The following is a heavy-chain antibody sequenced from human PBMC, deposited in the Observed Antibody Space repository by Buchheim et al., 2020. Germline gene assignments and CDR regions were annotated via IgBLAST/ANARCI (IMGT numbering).Heavy chain of an antibody. CDR2: IYYSGST. V-gene: IGHV4-39*01. CDR1: GGSISSSSYY. CDR3: ARLGTDYGDYVGAFDI. Sequence: QVQLQESGPGLVKPSQTLSLTCTVSGGSISSSSYYWGWIRQPPGKGLEWIGSIYYSGSTYYNPSLKSRVTISVDTSKNQFSLKLSSVTAADTAVYYCARLGTDYGDYVGAFDIWGQGT. D-gene: IGHD4-17*01. J-gene: IGHJ3*02.